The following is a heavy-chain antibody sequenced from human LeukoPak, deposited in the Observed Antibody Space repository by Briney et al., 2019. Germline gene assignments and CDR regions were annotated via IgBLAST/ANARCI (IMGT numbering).Heavy chain of an antibody. V-gene: IGHV3-30*02. Sequence: QPGGSLRLSCAASGFTFSSYGMHWVRQAPGKGLEWVAFIRYDGSNKYYADSVKGRFTISRDNSKNTLYLQMNSLRAEDTAVYYCAKGEQQLDPPPGYWGQGTLVTVSS. D-gene: IGHD6-13*01. CDR1: GFTFSSYG. CDR2: IRYDGSNK. CDR3: AKGEQQLDPPPGY. J-gene: IGHJ4*02.